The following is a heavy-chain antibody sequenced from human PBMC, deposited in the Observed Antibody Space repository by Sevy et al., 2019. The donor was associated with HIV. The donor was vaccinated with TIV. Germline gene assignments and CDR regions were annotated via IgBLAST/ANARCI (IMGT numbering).Heavy chain of an antibody. CDR3: ARGLRVVVPAAAYDYYYYYGMDV. V-gene: IGHV1-69*13. CDR2: IIPIFGTA. Sequence: ASVKVSCKASGGTFSSYAISWVRQAPGQGLEWMGGIIPIFGTANYAQKFQGRVTITADESTSTAYMELSSLRSEDTAVYYCARGLRVVVPAAAYDYYYYYGMDVWGQGTTVTVSS. D-gene: IGHD2-2*01. CDR1: GGTFSSYA. J-gene: IGHJ6*02.